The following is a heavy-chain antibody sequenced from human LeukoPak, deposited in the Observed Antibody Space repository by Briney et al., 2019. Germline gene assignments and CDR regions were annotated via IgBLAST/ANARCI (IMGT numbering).Heavy chain of an antibody. J-gene: IGHJ6*03. Sequence: GASVKVSCKASGYTFTSYGISWVRQAPGQGLEWMGWISAYNGNTNYAQKLQGRVTMTTDTSTSTAYMELRSLRSDDTAVYYCARGRVYGDYYYYYMDVWGKGTTVTVSS. CDR2: ISAYNGNT. CDR1: GYTFTSYG. D-gene: IGHD4-17*01. CDR3: ARGRVYGDYYYYYMDV. V-gene: IGHV1-18*01.